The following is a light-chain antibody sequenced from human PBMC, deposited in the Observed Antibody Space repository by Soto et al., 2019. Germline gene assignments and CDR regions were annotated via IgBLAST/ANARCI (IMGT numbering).Light chain of an antibody. V-gene: IGLV2-8*01. CDR2: EVN. J-gene: IGLJ1*01. CDR3: SSYAGSSNV. Sequence: ALTQPPPASGSPGQSVAISCTGTSSDVGGYNYVSWYQQHPGKAPKLMIYEVNKRPSGVPDRFSGSKSGNTASLTVSGLQAEDEADYYCSSYAGSSNVFGTGTKVTVL. CDR1: SSDVGGYNY.